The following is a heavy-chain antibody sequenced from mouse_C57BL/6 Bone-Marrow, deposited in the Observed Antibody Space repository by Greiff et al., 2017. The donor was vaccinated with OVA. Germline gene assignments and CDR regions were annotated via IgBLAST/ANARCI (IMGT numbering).Heavy chain of an antibody. CDR2: INPGSGGT. CDR1: GYAFTNYL. J-gene: IGHJ3*01. CDR3: AALYDGYYLFAY. Sequence: VQLRESGAELVRPGTSVKVSCKASGYAFTNYLIEWVKQRPGQGLEWIGVINPGSGGTNYNEKFKGKATLTADKSSSTAYMQLSSLTSEDSAVYFCAALYDGYYLFAYWGQGTLVTVSA. D-gene: IGHD2-3*01. V-gene: IGHV1-54*01.